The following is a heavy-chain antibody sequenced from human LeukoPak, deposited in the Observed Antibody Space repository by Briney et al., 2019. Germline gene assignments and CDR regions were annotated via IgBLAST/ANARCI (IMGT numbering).Heavy chain of an antibody. CDR2: ISSSSSYI. V-gene: IGHV3-21*01. J-gene: IGHJ4*02. CDR1: GFTFSSYS. Sequence: GGSLRLSCAASGFTFSSYSMNWVRQAPGKGLEWVSSISSSSSYIFYADSVKGRFTISRDNAKNALCLQMNSLRTEDTAVYYCARVGPAGNEYGSGSYYYWGQGSLVTVSS. CDR3: ARVGPAGNEYGSGSYYY. D-gene: IGHD3-10*01.